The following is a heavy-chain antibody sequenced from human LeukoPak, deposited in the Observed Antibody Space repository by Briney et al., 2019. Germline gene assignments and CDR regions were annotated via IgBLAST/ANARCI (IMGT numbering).Heavy chain of an antibody. CDR1: GFTFSSYE. Sequence: ALRLSCAASGFTFSSYEMNWVRQAPGKGLEWVSYISSSGSTIYYADSVKGRFTISRENSKNTLYLQMNSLRAEDTAVYYCAKDSAKKYDDYWGQGTLVTVSS. V-gene: IGHV3-48*03. J-gene: IGHJ4*02. D-gene: IGHD2/OR15-2a*01. CDR2: ISSSGSTI. CDR3: AKDSAKKYDDY.